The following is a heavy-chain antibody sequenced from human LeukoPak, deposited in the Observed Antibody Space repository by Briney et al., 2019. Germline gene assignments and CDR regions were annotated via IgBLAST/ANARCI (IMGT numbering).Heavy chain of an antibody. CDR3: ARAPLSYYYYYMDV. V-gene: IGHV4-4*09. Sequence: PSETLSLTCTVSGGSISGYYWSWIRQPPGKGLEWIGYIYTSGRTNYNPSLKSRVTISVDTSKNQFSLKLSSVTAADTAVYYCARAPLSYYYYYMDVWGKGTTVTVSS. CDR1: GGSISGYY. CDR2: IYTSGRT. J-gene: IGHJ6*03.